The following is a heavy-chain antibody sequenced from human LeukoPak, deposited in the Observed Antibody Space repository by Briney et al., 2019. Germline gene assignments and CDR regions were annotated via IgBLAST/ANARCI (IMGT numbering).Heavy chain of an antibody. V-gene: IGHV1-46*01. D-gene: IGHD6-25*01. Sequence: ASVKVSCKASGYIFTSYYIHWVRQAPGQGLEWMGIINPSGGSTCYAQKFQGRVTMTRDTSTSTVYMELNSLRSDDTAVYHCARALPHVRSGYYYYYMDVWGKGTTVTISS. CDR3: ARALPHVRSGYYYYYMDV. CDR1: GYIFTSYY. CDR2: INPSGGST. J-gene: IGHJ6*03.